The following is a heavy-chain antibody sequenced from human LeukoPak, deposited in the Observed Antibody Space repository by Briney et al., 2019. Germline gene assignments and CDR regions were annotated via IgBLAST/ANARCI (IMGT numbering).Heavy chain of an antibody. V-gene: IGHV3-33*01. CDR3: AGVRDSSDWYVDY. CDR1: GFTLSSYG. Sequence: GGSLRLSCASSGFTLSSYGMHWVRQAPGKGLEWVAIIYSDESNKYYADSVKGRFTISRDISKNTVFLQMNSLSAEDTAVYYCAGVRDSSDWYVDYWGQGTLVTVSS. J-gene: IGHJ4*02. D-gene: IGHD3-22*01. CDR2: IYSDESNK.